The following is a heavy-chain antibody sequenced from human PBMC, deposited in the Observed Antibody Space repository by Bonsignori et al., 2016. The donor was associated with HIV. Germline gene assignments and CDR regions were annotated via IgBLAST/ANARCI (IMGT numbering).Heavy chain of an antibody. CDR1: GASVTDGAYY. V-gene: IGHV4-61*02. J-gene: IGHJ4*01. Sequence: QVQLQESGPGLVKPSQALSLTCTVSGASVTDGAYYWTWIRQPAGKGLEYIGRVYDNGGTNYNPSLEGRVTISLDTSRNQFSLRLTSVTAADTAVYYCARTVGGHYKDYFDYVGPRNPGHRLL. D-gene: IGHD3-3*01. CDR3: ARTVGGHYKDYFDY. CDR2: VYDNGGT.